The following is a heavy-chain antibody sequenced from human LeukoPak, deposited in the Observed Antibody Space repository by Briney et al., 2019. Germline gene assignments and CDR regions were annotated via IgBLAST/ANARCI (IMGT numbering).Heavy chain of an antibody. D-gene: IGHD5-18*01. Sequence: PPGGSLRLSYVASGFTFSNYAMSWVRQAPGKGLDWVSVISGSAGKIRYAGSVKGRFTISRDNSENTVYLQMNNLRAEDTAVYYCAGRVTGYSSGYVYWGQGTLVTVSS. CDR1: GFTFSNYA. J-gene: IGHJ4*02. CDR3: AGRVTGYSSGYVY. CDR2: ISGSAGKI. V-gene: IGHV3-23*01.